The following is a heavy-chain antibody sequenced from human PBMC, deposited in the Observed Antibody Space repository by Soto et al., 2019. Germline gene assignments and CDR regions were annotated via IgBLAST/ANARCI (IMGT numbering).Heavy chain of an antibody. V-gene: IGHV1-18*01. CDR2: ISAYNGNT. J-gene: IGHJ6*02. CDR1: GYTFTSYG. Sequence: QVQLVQSGAEVKKPGASVKVSCKASGYTFTSYGISWVRQAPGQGLEWMGWISAYNGNTNYAQKLQGRVTMTTDTAPSTPYMELRSLRSDDTAVYCCASDPPPMDVWGQGTTVTVSS. CDR3: ASDPPPMDV.